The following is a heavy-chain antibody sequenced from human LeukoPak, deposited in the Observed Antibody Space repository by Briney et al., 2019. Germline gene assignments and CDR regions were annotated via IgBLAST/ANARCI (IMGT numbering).Heavy chain of an antibody. CDR2: IYSGGST. V-gene: IGHV3-53*01. D-gene: IGHD3-22*01. CDR3: ARGPTYYYDSSGYIGFDY. J-gene: IGHJ4*02. Sequence: PGGSLRLSCAASGFTVSSNYMIWVRQAPGKGLEWVSVIYSGGSTYYADSVKGRFTISRDNSKNTLYLQMNSLRAEDTAVYYCARGPTYYYDSSGYIGFDYWGQGTLVTVSS. CDR1: GFTVSSNY.